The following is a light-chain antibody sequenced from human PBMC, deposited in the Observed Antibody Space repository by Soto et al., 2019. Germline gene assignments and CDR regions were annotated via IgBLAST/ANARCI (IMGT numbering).Light chain of an antibody. Sequence: QSVLTQPPSASGTHGQRVTISCSGSSSNIGSNSVYWYHHLPGTAPKLLIYNNDQRPSGVPDRISGSKSGTSASLAVSGLRSGDEADYYCASWYDSLTGLVFGGGTKLTVL. CDR2: NND. V-gene: IGLV1-47*02. J-gene: IGLJ2*01. CDR3: ASWYDSLTGLV. CDR1: SSNIGSNS.